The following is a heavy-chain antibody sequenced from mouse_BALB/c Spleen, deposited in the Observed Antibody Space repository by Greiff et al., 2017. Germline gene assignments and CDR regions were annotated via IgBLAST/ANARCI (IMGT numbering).Heavy chain of an antibody. CDR1: GFTFSSYG. D-gene: IGHD2-4*01. Sequence: EVMLVESGGGLVQPGGSLKLSCAASGFTFSSYGMSWVRQTPDKRLELVATINSNGGSTYYPDSVKGRFTISRDNAKNTLYLQMSSLKSEDTAMYYCALITTSWFAYWGQGTLVTVSA. V-gene: IGHV5-6-3*01. CDR3: ALITTSWFAY. J-gene: IGHJ3*01. CDR2: INSNGGST.